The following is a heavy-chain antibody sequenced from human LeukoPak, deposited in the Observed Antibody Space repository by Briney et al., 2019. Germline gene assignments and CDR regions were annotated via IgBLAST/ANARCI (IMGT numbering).Heavy chain of an antibody. V-gene: IGHV1-8*01. CDR1: GYTFTSYD. D-gene: IGHD3-10*01. CDR2: MNPNSGNT. Sequence: GASVKVSFKASGYTFTSYDINWVRQATGQGLEWMGWMNPNSGNTGYAQKFQGRVTMTRNTSISTAYMELSSLRSEDTAVYYCARGYYGSGSYDFDYWGQGTLVTVSS. J-gene: IGHJ4*02. CDR3: ARGYYGSGSYDFDY.